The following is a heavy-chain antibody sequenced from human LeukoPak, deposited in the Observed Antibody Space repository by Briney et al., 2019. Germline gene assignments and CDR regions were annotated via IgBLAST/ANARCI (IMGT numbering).Heavy chain of an antibody. V-gene: IGHV3-30*03. D-gene: IGHD2-2*01. CDR3: ARDSTDIVVVPAAQWGGAYLDY. CDR1: GFTFSSYG. Sequence: PGGSLRLSCAASGFTFSSYGMHWVRQAPGKGLEWVAVISYDGSNKYYADSVKGRFTISRDNSKNTLYLQMNSLRAEDTAVYYCARDSTDIVVVPAAQWGGAYLDYWGQGTLVTVSS. CDR2: ISYDGSNK. J-gene: IGHJ4*02.